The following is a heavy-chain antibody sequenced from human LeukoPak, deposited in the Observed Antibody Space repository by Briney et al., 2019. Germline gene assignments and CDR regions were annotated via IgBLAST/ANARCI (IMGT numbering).Heavy chain of an antibody. J-gene: IGHJ4*02. CDR1: GFTFSRYW. D-gene: IGHD2-2*01. V-gene: IGHV3-30*03. CDR3: ATIYFDY. CDR2: ISYDGSNK. Sequence: PGGSLRLSCAASGFTFSRYWMSWVRQAPGKGLEWVAVISYDGSNKYYADSVKGRFTISRDNSKNTLYLQMNSLRAEDTAVYYCATIYFDYWGQGTLVTVSS.